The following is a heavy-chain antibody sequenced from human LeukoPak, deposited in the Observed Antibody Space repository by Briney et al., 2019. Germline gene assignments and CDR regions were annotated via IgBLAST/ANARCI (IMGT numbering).Heavy chain of an antibody. CDR2: IYYSGST. J-gene: IGHJ4*02. D-gene: IGHD3-10*01. CDR3: ARDRLWFGEK. V-gene: IGHV4-30-4*01. Sequence: SETLSLTCTVSGGSISSGDYYWSWIRQPPGKGLEWIGYIYYSGSTYYNPSLKSRVTISVDTSKSQFSLKLSSVTAADTAVYYCARDRLWFGEKWGQGTLVTVSS. CDR1: GGSISSGDYY.